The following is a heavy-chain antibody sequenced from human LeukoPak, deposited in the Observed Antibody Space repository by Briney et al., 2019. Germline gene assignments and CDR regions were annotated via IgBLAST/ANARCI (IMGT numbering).Heavy chain of an antibody. CDR1: GGSISSGDYY. D-gene: IGHD2-21*01. V-gene: IGHV4-30-4*01. Sequence: PSETLSLTCTVSGGSISSGDYYWSWIRQPPGKGLEWIGYIYYSGSTYYNPSLKSRVTISVDTSKNQFSLKLSSVTAADTAVYYCALWRKEDDAFDIWGQGTMVTVSS. CDR2: IYYSGST. J-gene: IGHJ3*02. CDR3: ALWRKEDDAFDI.